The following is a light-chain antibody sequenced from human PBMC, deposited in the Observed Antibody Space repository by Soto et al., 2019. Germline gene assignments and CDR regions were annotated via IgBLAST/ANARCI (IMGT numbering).Light chain of an antibody. CDR2: SNN. Sequence: VLTQPPSASGTPGQRVFISCSGSSSNIGGTNYAYWYQQLPGAAPKLLMHSNNLRPSGVPERISGSKSGTSASLAISGLRSEDEAVYYCASWDDRLGAVIFGGGTKVTAL. V-gene: IGLV1-47*02. J-gene: IGLJ2*01. CDR1: SSNIGGTNY. CDR3: ASWDDRLGAVI.